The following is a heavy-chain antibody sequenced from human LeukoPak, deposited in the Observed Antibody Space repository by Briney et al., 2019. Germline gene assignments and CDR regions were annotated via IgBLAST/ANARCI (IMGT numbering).Heavy chain of an antibody. CDR2: INPNSGGT. CDR1: GYTFTGYY. J-gene: IGHJ6*02. Sequence: ASVKVSCKASGYTFTGYYMHWVRQAPGQGLEWMGWINPNSGGTNYAQKFQGWVTMTRDTSISTAYMELSRLRSDDTAVYYCARARPRAYSSSWYGYYYGMDVWGQGTTVTVSS. D-gene: IGHD6-13*01. V-gene: IGHV1-2*04. CDR3: ARARPRAYSSSWYGYYYGMDV.